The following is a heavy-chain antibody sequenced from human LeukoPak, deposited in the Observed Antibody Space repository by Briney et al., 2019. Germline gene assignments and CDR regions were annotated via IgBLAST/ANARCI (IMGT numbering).Heavy chain of an antibody. V-gene: IGHV1-18*01. CDR1: GYTFTSYG. CDR3: ARDKYDSSAYYAFDI. Sequence: ASVKVSCKASGYTFTSYGISWVRQAPGQGLEWMGWISAYNGNTNYAQKLQGRVTMTTDTSTSTAYMELRSLRSDDTAVYYCARDKYDSSAYYAFDIWGQGTMVTVSS. D-gene: IGHD3-22*01. J-gene: IGHJ3*02. CDR2: ISAYNGNT.